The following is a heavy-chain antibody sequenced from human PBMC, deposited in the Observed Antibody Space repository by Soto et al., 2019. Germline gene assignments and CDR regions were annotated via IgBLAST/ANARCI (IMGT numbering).Heavy chain of an antibody. D-gene: IGHD2-21*02. CDR1: GYTFTSYG. CDR3: ARDHRLQTSNGVWFY. Sequence: QVQLVQSGAEVKKPGASVKVSCKASGYTFTSYGISWVRQAPGQGLEWMGWISAFNGNTNYAQKLQGRVTMTTDTSTSTAYMELRSLRSDDTAVYYCARDHRLQTSNGVWFYWGQGTLVTVSS. CDR2: ISAFNGNT. V-gene: IGHV1-18*01. J-gene: IGHJ4*02.